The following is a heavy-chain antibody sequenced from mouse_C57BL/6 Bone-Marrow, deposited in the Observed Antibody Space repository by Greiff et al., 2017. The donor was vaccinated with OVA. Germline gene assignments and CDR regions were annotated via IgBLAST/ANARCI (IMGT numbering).Heavy chain of an antibody. CDR1: GFTFSDFY. CDR2: ISNGGGST. Sequence: EVKVVESGGGLVQPGGSLKLSCAASGFTFSDFYMYWIRQTPEKRLEWVAYISNGGGSTYYPDTVKGRFTISRDNAKNTLYLQMIRLKSEDTAMYYCARLDAMDYWGQGTSVTVSS. CDR3: ARLDAMDY. J-gene: IGHJ4*01. V-gene: IGHV5-12*01.